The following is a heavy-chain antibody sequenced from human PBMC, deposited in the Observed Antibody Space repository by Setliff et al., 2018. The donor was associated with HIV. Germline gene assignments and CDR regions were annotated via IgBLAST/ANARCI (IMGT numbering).Heavy chain of an antibody. D-gene: IGHD3-10*01. V-gene: IGHV4-38-2*02. J-gene: IGHJ5*02. Sequence: PSETLSLTCTVSGYSISSGYYWGWIRQPPGKGLEWIGSIYHSGSTYYNPSLKSRVTISVDTSKNQFSLKLSSVTAAATAVYYCARHGPELLWFGGSWFDPWGQGTLGTVSS. CDR3: ARHGPELLWFGGSWFDP. CDR1: GYSISSGYY. CDR2: IYHSGST.